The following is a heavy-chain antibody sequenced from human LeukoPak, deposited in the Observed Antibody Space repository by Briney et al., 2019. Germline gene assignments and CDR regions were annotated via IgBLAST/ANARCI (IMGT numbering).Heavy chain of an antibody. J-gene: IGHJ4*02. Sequence: PGGSLRLSCAASGFTVSSNYMSWVRQAPGEGLEWVSVIYRGGSTYYRDHGKGRLTISRDISKNTLYLQINSLRAEDTAVYYCARDLSHDSSGYSDYWGQGTLVTVSA. D-gene: IGHD3-22*01. V-gene: IGHV3-53*01. CDR3: ARDLSHDSSGYSDY. CDR1: GFTVSSNY. CDR2: IYRGGST.